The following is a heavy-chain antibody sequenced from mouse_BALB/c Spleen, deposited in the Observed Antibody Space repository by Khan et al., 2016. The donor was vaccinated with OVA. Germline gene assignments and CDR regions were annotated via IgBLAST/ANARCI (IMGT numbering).Heavy chain of an antibody. CDR1: GYTFTDYS. CDR2: INTETGEP. D-gene: IGHD2-4*01. Sequence: QIQLVQSGPELKKPGETVKISCKASGYTFTDYSMHWVKQAPGKGLKWMGWINTETGEPTYADDFKGRFAFSLETSASTAYLQINNLKNEDTATYFGARTYYDYDLYTMDYWGQGTSVTVSA. CDR3: ARTYYDYDLYTMDY. V-gene: IGHV9-2-1*01. J-gene: IGHJ4*01.